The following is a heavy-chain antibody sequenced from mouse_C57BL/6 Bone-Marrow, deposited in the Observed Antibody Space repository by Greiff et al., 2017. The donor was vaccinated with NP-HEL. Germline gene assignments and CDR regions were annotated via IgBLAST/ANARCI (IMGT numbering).Heavy chain of an antibody. J-gene: IGHJ2*01. CDR2: IDPENGDT. CDR1: GFNIKDDY. D-gene: IGHD2-4*01. V-gene: IGHV14-4*01. CDR3: TTGDYDYVFDY. Sequence: EVQLQQSGAELVRPGASVKLSCTASGFNIKDDYMHWVKQRPEQGLEWIGWIDPENGDTEYASKFLGKATITADTSSNTAYLQLSSLTSEDTAVYYCTTGDYDYVFDYWGQGTTLTVSS.